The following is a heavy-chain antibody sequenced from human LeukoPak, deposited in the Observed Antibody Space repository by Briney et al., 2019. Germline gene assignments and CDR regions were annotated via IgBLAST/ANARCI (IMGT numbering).Heavy chain of an antibody. J-gene: IGHJ6*03. V-gene: IGHV4-4*02. CDR1: GGSISGSNW. Sequence: PSETLSLTCAVSGGSISGSNWWSWVRQPPGKGLEWIGEIYHSGSTNYNPSLKSRVTISVDKSKNQFSLKLSSVTAADTAVYYCARVGTTVTYYYYYMDVWGKGTTVTVSS. D-gene: IGHD4-17*01. CDR2: IYHSGST. CDR3: ARVGTTVTYYYYYMDV.